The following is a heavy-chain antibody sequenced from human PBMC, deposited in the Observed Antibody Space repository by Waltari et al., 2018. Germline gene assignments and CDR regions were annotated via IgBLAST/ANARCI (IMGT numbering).Heavy chain of an antibody. CDR2: ISWNSGSI. J-gene: IGHJ4*02. D-gene: IGHD4-17*01. CDR3: AKAVTTDYYFDY. CDR1: GFTFDDYA. V-gene: IGHV3-9*01. Sequence: EVQLVESGGGLVQPGRSLRLSCAASGFTFDDYAMHWVRQAPGKGLEWVSGISWNSGSIGYADSVKGRVTISRDNAKNSLYMQMNSLRAEDTALYYCAKAVTTDYYFDYWGQGTLVTVSS.